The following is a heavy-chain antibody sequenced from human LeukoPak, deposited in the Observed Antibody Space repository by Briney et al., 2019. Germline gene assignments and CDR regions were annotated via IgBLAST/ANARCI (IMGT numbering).Heavy chain of an antibody. V-gene: IGHV4-34*01. Sequence: PSETLSLTCAVYGGSFSGYYWSWIRQPPGKGLEWLGEINHSGSTNYNPSLKSRVTISVDTSKNQFSLKLSSVTAADTAVYYCARHPRGYYDILTGYYSPYWFDPWGQGTLVTVSS. CDR2: INHSGST. J-gene: IGHJ5*02. CDR1: GGSFSGYY. CDR3: ARHPRGYYDILTGYYSPYWFDP. D-gene: IGHD3-9*01.